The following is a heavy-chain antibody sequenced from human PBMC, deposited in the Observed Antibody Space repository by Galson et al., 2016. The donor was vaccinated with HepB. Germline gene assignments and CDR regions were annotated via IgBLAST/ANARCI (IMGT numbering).Heavy chain of an antibody. CDR2: ISWNSDSI. D-gene: IGHD2-2*01. V-gene: IGHV3-9*01. CDR1: GFTFDDYA. CDR3: AKNIQGYCSSCDASDM. Sequence: SLRLSCAVSGFTFDDYAMHWVRQAPGKGLEWVSGISWNSDSIDSADAVKGRVTITRDNAKKSLYLQMKSLRPEDTALYYCAKNIQGYCSSCDASDMWGQGTMVTVSS. J-gene: IGHJ3*02.